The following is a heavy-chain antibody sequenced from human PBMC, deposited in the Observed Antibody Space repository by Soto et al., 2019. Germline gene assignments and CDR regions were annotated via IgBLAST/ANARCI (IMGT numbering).Heavy chain of an antibody. J-gene: IGHJ5*02. CDR2: IHSSGTT. D-gene: IGHD1-26*01. Sequence: SETLSLTCTVSGDSINNSYWSWIRQPAGKGLEWIGRIHSSGTTNLNPSLKTRVTMSADTSKNQLSLKLRSVTAADTAVYYCAKEGSGGSNWFDPWGPGTQVTVSS. CDR1: GDSINNSY. V-gene: IGHV4-4*07. CDR3: AKEGSGGSNWFDP.